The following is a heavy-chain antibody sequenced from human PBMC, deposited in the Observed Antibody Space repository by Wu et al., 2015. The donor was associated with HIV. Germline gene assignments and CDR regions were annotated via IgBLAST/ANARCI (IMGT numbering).Heavy chain of an antibody. CDR1: GYTFTGYY. D-gene: IGHD3-10*01. J-gene: IGHJ4*02. Sequence: QVQLVQSGAEVKKPGASVKVSCKASGYTFTGYYMHWVRQAPGQGLEWMGWINPNSGGTNYAQKLQGRVTMTTDTSTSTAYMELRSLRSDDTAVYYCARDTGKILLWFGDYYYFDYVGPGNXVTVSS. CDR2: INPNSGGT. CDR3: ARDTGKILLWFGDYYYFDY. V-gene: IGHV1-2*02.